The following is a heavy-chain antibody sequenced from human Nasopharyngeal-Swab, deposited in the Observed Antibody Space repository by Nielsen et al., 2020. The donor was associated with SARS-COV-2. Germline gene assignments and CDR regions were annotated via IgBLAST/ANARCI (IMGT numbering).Heavy chain of an antibody. CDR3: ARVSGGDCYSFCYYYYYMDV. Sequence: GGYLRLSCATSGFTVSSNYMSWVRQAPGKGLEWVSVIYSGGSTYYADSVKGRFTISRDNSKNTLYLQMNSLRAEDTAVYYCARVSGGDCYSFCYYYYYMDVWGKGTTVTVSS. J-gene: IGHJ6*03. CDR1: GFTVSSNY. CDR2: IYSGGST. D-gene: IGHD2-21*02. V-gene: IGHV3-53*01.